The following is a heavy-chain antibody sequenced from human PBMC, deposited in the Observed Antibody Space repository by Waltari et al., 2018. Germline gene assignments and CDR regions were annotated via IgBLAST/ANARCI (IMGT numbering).Heavy chain of an antibody. D-gene: IGHD6-6*01. Sequence: QLQLQESGPGLVKPSETLSLTCTVAGGSISSSSYYWGWIRQPPGKGLEWIGSIYYSGSTYYNPSLKSRVTISVDTSKNQFSLNLSSVTAADTAVYYCARGGAARPLHYFDYWGQGTLVTVSS. CDR3: ARGGAARPLHYFDY. CDR1: GGSISSSSYY. V-gene: IGHV4-39*07. J-gene: IGHJ4*02. CDR2: IYYSGST.